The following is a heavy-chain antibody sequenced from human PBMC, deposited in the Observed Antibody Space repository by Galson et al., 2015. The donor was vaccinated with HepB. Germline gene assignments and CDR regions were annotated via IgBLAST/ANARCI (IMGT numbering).Heavy chain of an antibody. D-gene: IGHD6-19*01. V-gene: IGHV3-53*01. CDR2: IYSGGST. CDR1: GFTVSSND. CDR3: ARGGIAVAGRSFDY. J-gene: IGHJ4*02. Sequence: SLRLSCAASGFTVSSNDMSWVRQAPGKGLEWVSVIYSGGSTYYADSVKGRFTISRDNSKNTLYLQMNSLRAEDTAVYYCARGGIAVAGRSFDYWGQGTLVTVSS.